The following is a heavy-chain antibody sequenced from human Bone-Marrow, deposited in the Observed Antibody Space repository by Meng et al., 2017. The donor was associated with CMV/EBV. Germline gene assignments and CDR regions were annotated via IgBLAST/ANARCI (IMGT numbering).Heavy chain of an antibody. Sequence: SETLSLTCTVSGGSISSYYWSWIRQPPGKGLEWIGYIYYSGSTNYNPSLKSRVTISVDTSKNQFSLKLSSVTAADTAVYYCARAAYYYDSSGPYYFDYWGQGTLVTVPQ. CDR2: IYYSGST. CDR1: GGSISSYY. V-gene: IGHV4-59*01. CDR3: ARAAYYYDSSGPYYFDY. J-gene: IGHJ4*02. D-gene: IGHD3-22*01.